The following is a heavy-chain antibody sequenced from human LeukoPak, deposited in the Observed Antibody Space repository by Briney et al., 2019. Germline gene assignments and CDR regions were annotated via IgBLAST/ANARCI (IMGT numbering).Heavy chain of an antibody. V-gene: IGHV4-4*09. D-gene: IGHD2-15*01. CDR1: GGSISSYY. CDR2: IYTSGST. CDR3: ARMVGFVDY. J-gene: IGHJ4*02. Sequence: SETLSLTCTVAGGSISSYYWSWIRQPPGKGLEWIGYIYTSGSTNYNPSLKSRVTISVDTSKNQFSLKLSSLTAADTAVYYCARMVGFVDYWGQGSLVTVSS.